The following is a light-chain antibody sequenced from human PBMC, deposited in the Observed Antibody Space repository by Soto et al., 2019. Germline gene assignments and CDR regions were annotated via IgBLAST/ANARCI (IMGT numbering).Light chain of an antibody. CDR3: QQYNNWPAIT. J-gene: IGKJ5*01. Sequence: EIVMTQSPATRSVSPGERATLCCRSSQSLNTKLAWYQQKPGQAPRLLISGATARAPGIPARFSGSGSGTEFTLTISSLQSEDFAVYYCQQYNNWPAITFGQGTRLEIK. CDR1: QSLNTK. CDR2: GAT. V-gene: IGKV3-15*01.